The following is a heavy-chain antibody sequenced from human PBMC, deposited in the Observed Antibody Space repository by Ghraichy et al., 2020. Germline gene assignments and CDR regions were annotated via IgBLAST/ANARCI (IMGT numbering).Heavy chain of an antibody. D-gene: IGHD3-16*01. Sequence: SQTLSLTCAISGDNVSSNTAAWIWIRQSPSRGLEWLGRTYYRSKWYNDYAVSVKGRIAINPDTSKNQFSLQLNSVTPEDTAVYYCTRAYASPFDYWGQGSLVTVSS. CDR2: TYYRSKWYN. CDR3: TRAYASPFDY. J-gene: IGHJ4*02. V-gene: IGHV6-1*01. CDR1: GDNVSSNTAA.